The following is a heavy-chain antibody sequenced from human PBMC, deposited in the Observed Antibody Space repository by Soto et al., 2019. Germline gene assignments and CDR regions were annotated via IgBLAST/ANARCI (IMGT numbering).Heavy chain of an antibody. J-gene: IGHJ4*02. Sequence: QVQLVESGGGVVQPGRSLRLSCAASGFTFSSYGMHWVRQAPGKGLEWVAVISYDGSNKYYADSVKGRFTISRDNSKNTLYLHMNSLRAEDTAVYYCAKDRGSSGVFDYWSQGTLVTVSS. CDR2: ISYDGSNK. CDR1: GFTFSSYG. D-gene: IGHD3-10*01. V-gene: IGHV3-30*18. CDR3: AKDRGSSGVFDY.